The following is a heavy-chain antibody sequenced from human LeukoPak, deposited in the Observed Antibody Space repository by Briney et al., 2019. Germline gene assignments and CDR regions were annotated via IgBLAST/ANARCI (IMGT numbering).Heavy chain of an antibody. CDR1: GGSISSYY. V-gene: IGHV4-4*07. CDR2: IYTSGST. CDR3: ARFEYYYDSTDAFDI. D-gene: IGHD3-22*01. J-gene: IGHJ3*02. Sequence: SETLSLTCTVPGGSISSYYWSWIRQPAGKGLEWIGRIYTSGSTNYNPSLKSRVTMSVDTSKNQFSLKLSSVTAADTAVYYCARFEYYYDSTDAFDIWGQGTMVTVSS.